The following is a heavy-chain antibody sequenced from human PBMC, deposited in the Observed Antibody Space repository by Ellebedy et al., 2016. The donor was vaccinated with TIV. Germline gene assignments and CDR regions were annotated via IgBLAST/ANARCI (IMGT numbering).Heavy chain of an antibody. J-gene: IGHJ4*02. D-gene: IGHD6-13*01. Sequence: GESLKISCAASGFTFSSYAMHWVRQAPGKVLEYVSALSSNGGSTYYADSVKGRFTISRDNSKNTRYLQMGSLRAEDVAVYYCARGSSSWYAPIDYWGQGTLVTVSS. CDR2: LSSNGGST. CDR3: ARGSSSWYAPIDY. V-gene: IGHV3-64*02. CDR1: GFTFSSYA.